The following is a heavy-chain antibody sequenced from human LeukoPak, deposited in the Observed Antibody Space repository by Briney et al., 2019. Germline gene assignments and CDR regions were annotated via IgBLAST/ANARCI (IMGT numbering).Heavy chain of an antibody. CDR2: IESTTDGETT. Sequence: GGSLRLSCEASGFTFPKAWMTWVRQAPGKGLEWVGHIESTTDGETTDYAAPVKGRFTISRDDSKNTLYLQMNSLTTEDTAVYYCXADSPDYQEAVPGYWGQGTLVTVSS. D-gene: IGHD4-11*01. CDR1: GFTFPKAW. CDR3: XADSPDYQEAVPGY. J-gene: IGHJ4*02. V-gene: IGHV3-15*04.